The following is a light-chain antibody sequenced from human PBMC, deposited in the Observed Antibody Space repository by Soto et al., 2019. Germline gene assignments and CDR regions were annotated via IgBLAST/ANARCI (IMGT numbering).Light chain of an antibody. J-gene: IGKJ1*01. V-gene: IGKV3-20*01. CDR3: QQYGDSPPWT. CDR2: GVS. CDR1: QSVSSNY. Sequence: EIVLTQSPGTLSLSPGERATLSCRASQSVSSNYLAWYQQKAGQAPRLLIYGVSSRATGIPDRFSGSGSGTDFTLTISRLEPEDFAVYYCQQYGDSPPWTFGQGTKVVIK.